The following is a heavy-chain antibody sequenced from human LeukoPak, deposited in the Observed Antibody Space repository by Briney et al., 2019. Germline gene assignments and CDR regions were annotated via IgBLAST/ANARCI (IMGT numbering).Heavy chain of an antibody. CDR1: GGSITSGTYY. V-gene: IGHV4-61*10. CDR3: ARTPKTVKNYYYMDV. J-gene: IGHJ6*03. Sequence: SETLSLTCTVSGGSITSGTYYWSWIRQPAGKGLEWIGEINHSGSTNYNPSLKSRVTISVDTSKNQFSLKLNSVTAADTAVYYCARTPKTVKNYYYMDVWGKGTTVTISS. CDR2: INHSGST. D-gene: IGHD4-17*01.